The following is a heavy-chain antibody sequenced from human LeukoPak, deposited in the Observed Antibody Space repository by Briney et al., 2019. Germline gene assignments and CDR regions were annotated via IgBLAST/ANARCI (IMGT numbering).Heavy chain of an antibody. J-gene: IGHJ4*02. D-gene: IGHD1/OR15-1a*01. CDR3: ARDRKFNNIWAFDY. V-gene: IGHV4-30-4*08. Sequence: KPSETLSLTCTVSGGSISSGDYYWRWIRQPPGKGLEWIGYIYYSGSTYYNPSLKSRVTISVDTSKNQFSLKLSSVTAADTAIYYCARDRKFNNIWAFDYWGQGTLVTVSS. CDR2: IYYSGST. CDR1: GGSISSGDYY.